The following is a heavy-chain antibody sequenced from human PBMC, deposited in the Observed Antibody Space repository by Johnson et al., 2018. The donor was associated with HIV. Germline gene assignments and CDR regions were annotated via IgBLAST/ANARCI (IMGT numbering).Heavy chain of an antibody. CDR3: TTSITIFGVVILDGFDI. Sequence: QVQLVESGGGVVQPGRSLRLSCAVSGLTFSNYGMHWVRQAPGKGLEWVAVMSYYGSNKYYADSVKGRFTISRDNSKNTLYLQMNSLRAEDTAVYYCTTSITIFGVVILDGFDIWGQVTMVTVSS. D-gene: IGHD3-3*01. CDR1: GLTFSNYG. J-gene: IGHJ3*02. V-gene: IGHV3-30*19. CDR2: MSYYGSNK.